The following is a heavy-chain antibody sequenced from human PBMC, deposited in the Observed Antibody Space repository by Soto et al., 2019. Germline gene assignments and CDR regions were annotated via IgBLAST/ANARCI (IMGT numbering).Heavy chain of an antibody. D-gene: IGHD3-10*01. J-gene: IGHJ6*01. Sequence: PSETLSLTCAASGGSINTYYWNWIRQSPGKGLEWIGYIYYTGNTKYNPSLESRVTISVDTSKKQFFLKLNSVTPADTAVYYCAGGPYYCRLDVWGQGTTVT. CDR1: GGSINTYY. CDR2: IYYTGNT. CDR3: AGGPYYCRLDV. V-gene: IGHV4-59*01.